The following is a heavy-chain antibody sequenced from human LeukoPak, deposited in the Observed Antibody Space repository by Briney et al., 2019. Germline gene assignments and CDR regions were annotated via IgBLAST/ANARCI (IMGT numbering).Heavy chain of an antibody. CDR3: AVHGSGSVDY. V-gene: IGHV4-39*01. D-gene: IGHD3-10*01. J-gene: IGHJ4*02. CDR1: GGSISSSIYY. Sequence: SETLSLTCTVSGGSISSSIYYWGWIRQPPGKGLEWIGSIYYSGSTYYNPSLKSRVTISVDTSKNQFSLKLSSVTAADTAVYYCAVHGSGSVDYWGQGTLVTVSS. CDR2: IYYSGST.